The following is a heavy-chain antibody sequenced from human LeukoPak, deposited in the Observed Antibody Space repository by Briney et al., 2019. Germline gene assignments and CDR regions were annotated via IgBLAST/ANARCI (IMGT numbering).Heavy chain of an antibody. D-gene: IGHD6-13*01. CDR1: GFTFNNYA. CDR2: ISYDGSNK. Sequence: GGSLRLSCAASGFTFNNYAMHWVRQAPGKGLEWVAVISYDGSNKYYADSVKGRFTISRDNSRNTMYLQMNSLRAEDTAVYYCAREGPGSSWSCFEYWGQGTLVTVSS. CDR3: AREGPGSSWSCFEY. J-gene: IGHJ4*02. V-gene: IGHV3-30-3*01.